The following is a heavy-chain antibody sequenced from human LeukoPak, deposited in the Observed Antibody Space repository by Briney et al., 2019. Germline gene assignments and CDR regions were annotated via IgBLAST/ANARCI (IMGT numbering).Heavy chain of an antibody. J-gene: IGHJ4*02. CDR3: ARDSIMITFGGVIGHNDY. CDR1: GYTFTDYY. CDR2: INPNSGGT. Sequence: GASVKVSCKASGYTFTDYYMHWVRQAPGQGLEWMGWINPNSGGTNYAQKFQGRVTMTRDTSISTVYMEMSRLRSDDTAVYYCARDSIMITFGGVIGHNDYWGQGTLVTVSS. D-gene: IGHD3-16*02. V-gene: IGHV1-2*02.